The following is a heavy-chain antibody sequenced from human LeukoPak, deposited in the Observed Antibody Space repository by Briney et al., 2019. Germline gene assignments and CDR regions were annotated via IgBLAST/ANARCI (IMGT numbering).Heavy chain of an antibody. CDR1: GYTFTSYG. D-gene: IGHD2-15*01. V-gene: IGHV1-18*01. CDR2: ISAYNGNT. Sequence: VASVKVSCKASGYTFTSYGISWVRQAPGQGLEWMGWISAYNGNTNYAQKLQGGVTMTTDTSTSTAYMELRSLRSDDTAVYYCASTDIVVVVAATPERPRGWFDPWGQGTLVTVSS. J-gene: IGHJ5*02. CDR3: ASTDIVVVVAATPERPRGWFDP.